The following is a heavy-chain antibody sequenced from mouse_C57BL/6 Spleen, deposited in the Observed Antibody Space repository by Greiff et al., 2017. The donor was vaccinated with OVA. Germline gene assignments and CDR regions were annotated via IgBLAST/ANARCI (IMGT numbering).Heavy chain of an antibody. V-gene: IGHV1-22*01. Sequence: VQLQQSGPELVKPGASVKMSCKASGYTFTDYNMHWVKQSHGKSLEWIGYINPNNGGTSYNQKFKGKATLTVNKYSSTAYMELRSLTSEDSAVYYCANFITTVLDYWGQGTTLTVAS. CDR3: ANFITTVLDY. J-gene: IGHJ2*01. CDR1: GYTFTDYN. CDR2: INPNNGGT. D-gene: IGHD1-1*01.